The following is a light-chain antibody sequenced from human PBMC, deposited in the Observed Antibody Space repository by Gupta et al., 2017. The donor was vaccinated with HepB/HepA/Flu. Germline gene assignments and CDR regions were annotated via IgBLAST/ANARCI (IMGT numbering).Light chain of an antibody. CDR3: QQDNNWPRT. J-gene: IGKJ1*01. V-gene: IGKV3-15*01. Sequence: EIVMTQSPATLSVSPGERVTLSCRASQSVFSNLAWYQQKPGQAPRLLIYASSTRATGIPARFSGSGSGTEFILIISSLQSEDFAVYYCQQDNNWPRTFGQGTKVEIK. CDR2: ASS. CDR1: QSVFSN.